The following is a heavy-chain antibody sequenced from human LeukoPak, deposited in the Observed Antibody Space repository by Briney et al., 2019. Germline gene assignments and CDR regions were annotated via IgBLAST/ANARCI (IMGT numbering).Heavy chain of an antibody. CDR1: GGSISSSSYY. CDR2: IYYSGST. J-gene: IGHJ6*02. V-gene: IGHV4-39*02. Sequence: PSETLSLTCTVSGGSISSSSYYWGWIRQPPGKGLEWIGSIYYSGSTYYNPSLKSRVTISVDTSKNQFSLKLSSVTAADTAVYYCARDMLLTNGVGLIWGQGTTVTVSS. CDR3: ARDMLLTNGVGLI. D-gene: IGHD2-15*01.